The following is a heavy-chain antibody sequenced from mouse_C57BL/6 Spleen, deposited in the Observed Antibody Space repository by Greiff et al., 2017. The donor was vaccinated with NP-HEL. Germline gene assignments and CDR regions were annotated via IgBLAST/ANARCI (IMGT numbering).Heavy chain of an antibody. CDR2: ISSGSSTI. V-gene: IGHV5-17*01. D-gene: IGHD1-1*01. CDR3: ARDYYGSSWYFDV. CDR1: GFPFSDYG. J-gene: IGHJ1*03. Sequence: EVKLMESGGGLVKPGGSLKLSCAASGFPFSDYGMHWVRQAPEKGLEWVAYISSGSSTIYYADTVKGRFTISRDNAKNTLFLQMTSLRSEDTAMYYCARDYYGSSWYFDVWGTGTTVTVSS.